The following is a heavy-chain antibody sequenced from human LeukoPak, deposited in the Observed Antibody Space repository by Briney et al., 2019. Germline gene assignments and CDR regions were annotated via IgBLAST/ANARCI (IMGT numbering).Heavy chain of an antibody. CDR2: INPSGGST. CDR3: ASTWGGQWLVGY. J-gene: IGHJ4*02. V-gene: IGHV1-46*01. CDR1: GYTFTSYY. D-gene: IGHD6-19*01. Sequence: ASVKVSCKASGYTFTSYYMHWVRQAPGQGLEWMGIINPSGGSTSYAQKFQGRVTMTRDMSTSTVYMELSRLRSDDTAVYYCASTWGGQWLVGYWGQGTLVTVSS.